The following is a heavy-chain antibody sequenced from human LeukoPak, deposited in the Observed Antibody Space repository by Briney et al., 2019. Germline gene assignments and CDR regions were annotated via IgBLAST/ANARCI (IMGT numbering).Heavy chain of an antibody. D-gene: IGHD2-21*02. CDR2: ITGSGGTT. CDR3: ARDRLEAVTDDYFDY. V-gene: IGHV3-23*01. Sequence: GGSLRLSCAASGFTFSTYAMSWVCQAPGKGLNWVSTITGSGGTTYYTDSVKGRFTISRDNSKNTVYLQMNSLRAEDTGVYYCARDRLEAVTDDYFDYWGQGTLVTVSS. CDR1: GFTFSTYA. J-gene: IGHJ4*02.